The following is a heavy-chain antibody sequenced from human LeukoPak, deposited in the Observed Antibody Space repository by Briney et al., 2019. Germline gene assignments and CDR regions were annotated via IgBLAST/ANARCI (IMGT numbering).Heavy chain of an antibody. CDR1: GYTFTSYY. J-gene: IGHJ4*02. CDR3: ARDSPHNGSSWYY. Sequence: ASVKVSCKASGYTFTSYYIHWVRQAPGQGLEWMGLINPVGGSTSYAQKLRGRVSMTRDTSTNTVYMELSSLRSEDTAVYYCARDSPHNGSSWYYWGQGTLVTVSS. D-gene: IGHD6-13*01. CDR2: INPVGGST. V-gene: IGHV1-46*04.